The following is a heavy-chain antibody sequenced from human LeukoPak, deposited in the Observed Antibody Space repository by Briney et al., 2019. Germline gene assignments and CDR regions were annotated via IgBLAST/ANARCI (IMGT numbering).Heavy chain of an antibody. Sequence: GESLKISCQNSGHTFSSYWTGWARQMPGKGLEWMGIIYPDASDIRYSPSLQGQVTISADKSINTAYLQWSSLKASDTAIYYCATIPYHSSNGYPDCWGQGTPVTVSS. CDR1: GHTFSSYW. J-gene: IGHJ4*02. CDR2: IYPDASDI. D-gene: IGHD3-22*01. CDR3: ATIPYHSSNGYPDC. V-gene: IGHV5-51*01.